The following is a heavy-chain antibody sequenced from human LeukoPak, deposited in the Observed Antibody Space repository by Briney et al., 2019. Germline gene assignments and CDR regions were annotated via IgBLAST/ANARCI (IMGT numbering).Heavy chain of an antibody. CDR3: ARGRRYSYGDLDY. CDR2: MNPNSGNT. Sequence: ASVKVSCKASGYTFTSYDINWVRQATGQGLEWMGWMNPNSGNTGYAQKFQGRVTMTRNTSISTAHMELSSLRSEDTAVYYCARGRRYSYGDLDYWGQGTLVTVSS. J-gene: IGHJ4*02. D-gene: IGHD5-18*01. CDR1: GYTFTSYD. V-gene: IGHV1-8*01.